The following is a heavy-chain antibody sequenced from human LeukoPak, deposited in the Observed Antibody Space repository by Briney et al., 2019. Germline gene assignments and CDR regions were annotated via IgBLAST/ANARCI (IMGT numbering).Heavy chain of an antibody. CDR3: ARASGSTDAFDI. CDR2: IYYSGST. J-gene: IGHJ3*02. D-gene: IGHD1-26*01. CDR1: GGSISSYY. V-gene: IGHV4-59*01. Sequence: SETLFLTCTVSGGSISSYYWSWIRQPPGKGLEWIGYIYYSGSTNYNPSLKSRVTISVDTSKNQFSLKLSSVTAADTAVYYCARASGSTDAFDIWGQGTMVTVSS.